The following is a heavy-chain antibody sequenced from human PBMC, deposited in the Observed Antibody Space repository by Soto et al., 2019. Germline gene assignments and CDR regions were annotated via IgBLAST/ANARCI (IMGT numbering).Heavy chain of an antibody. J-gene: IGHJ3*02. CDR1: GFTVSSNY. Sequence: RGSLRLSCAASGFTVSSNYMSWVRQAPGKGLEWVSVIYSGGSTYYADSVKGRFTISRHNSKNTLYLQMNSLRAEDTAVYYCARDGYSSSWYSADFAFDIWGQGTMVTVSS. D-gene: IGHD6-13*01. V-gene: IGHV3-53*04. CDR3: ARDGYSSSWYSADFAFDI. CDR2: IYSGGST.